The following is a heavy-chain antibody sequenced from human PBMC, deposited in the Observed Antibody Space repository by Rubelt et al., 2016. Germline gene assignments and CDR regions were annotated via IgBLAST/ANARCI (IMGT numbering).Heavy chain of an antibody. CDR1: GFTFSNAW. D-gene: IGHD2-2*01. Sequence: GGSLRLSCAASGFTFSNAWMTWVRQAPGKGLEWVGRIKRKSDVGTTDYAAPVKGRFTISRDDSKNTLYLQMNSLKTEDTGVYYCARDQWGYCHSTSCDYFDYWGQGTLVTVSA. V-gene: IGHV3-15*01. CDR3: ARDQWGYCHSTSCDYFDY. CDR2: IKRKSDVGTT. J-gene: IGHJ4*02.